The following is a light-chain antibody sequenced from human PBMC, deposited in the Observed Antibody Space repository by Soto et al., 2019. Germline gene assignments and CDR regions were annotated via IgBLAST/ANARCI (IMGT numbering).Light chain of an antibody. CDR3: QQYNNWPRT. J-gene: IGKJ1*01. CDR2: AAS. Sequence: EIVMTQSTATLSVSHGERDTLSYRASQSVSSTLAWYQQKPGQAPRLLIHAASARASGIPARFSGSGSGTEFTLTISSLQSEDFAVYYCQQYNNWPRTFGQGTKVDIK. V-gene: IGKV3-15*01. CDR1: QSVSST.